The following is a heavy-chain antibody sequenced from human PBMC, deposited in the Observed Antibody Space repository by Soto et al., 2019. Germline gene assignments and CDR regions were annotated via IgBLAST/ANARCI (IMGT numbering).Heavy chain of an antibody. CDR1: GGSISSSSYY. D-gene: IGHD3-22*01. CDR2: IYYSGST. CDR3: ARYRYYYDSSGYYYSTYYFDY. J-gene: IGHJ4*02. V-gene: IGHV4-39*01. Sequence: PSETLSLTCTVSGGSISSSSYYWGWIRQPPGKGLEWIGSIYYSGSTYYNPSLKSRVTISVDTSKNQFSLKLSSVTAADTAVYYCARYRYYYDSSGYYYSTYYFDYWGQGTLVTVSS.